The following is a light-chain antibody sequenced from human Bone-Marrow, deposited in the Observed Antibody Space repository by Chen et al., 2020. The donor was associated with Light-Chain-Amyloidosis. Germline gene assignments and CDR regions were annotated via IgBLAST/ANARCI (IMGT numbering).Light chain of an antibody. CDR3: SSYTSSSTWV. V-gene: IGLV2-14*03. CDR2: DVS. CDR1: SSDVVGYNY. Sequence: QSALTPPASVSGSPGQSITISCTGTSSDVVGYNYVSWYQQHPGKASKLMIYDVSNRPSGVSNRFSGSKSGNTASLTISGLQAEEEADYYSSSYTSSSTWVFGGGTKLTVL. J-gene: IGLJ3*02.